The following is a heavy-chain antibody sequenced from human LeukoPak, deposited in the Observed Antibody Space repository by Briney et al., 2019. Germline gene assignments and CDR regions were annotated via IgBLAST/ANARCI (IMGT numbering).Heavy chain of an antibody. D-gene: IGHD4-17*01. CDR3: ARAPTTWAFDI. CDR2: ISSSGSTI. CDR1: GFTFSNYA. J-gene: IGHJ3*02. V-gene: IGHV3-48*03. Sequence: GGSLRLSCTASGFTFSNYAMNWVRQAPGKGLEWVSYISSSGSTIYYADSVKGRFTISRDNAKNSLYLQMNSLRAEDTAVYYCARAPTTWAFDIWGQGTMVTVSS.